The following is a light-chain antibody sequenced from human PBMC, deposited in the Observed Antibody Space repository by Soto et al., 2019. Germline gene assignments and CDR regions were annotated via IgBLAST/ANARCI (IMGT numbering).Light chain of an antibody. V-gene: IGKV4-1*01. CDR3: QQYYSTSYT. CDR2: WAS. J-gene: IGKJ2*01. Sequence: DIVMTQSPDSLAVSLGERATINCKSSQSVLYSSNNNNYLAWYQQKPGQPPKLLIYWASTRESGVPDRFSGGGSGTDFTRTISSLHAEDVAVYYCQQYYSTSYTFGQGTKVEIK. CDR1: QSVLYSSNNNNY.